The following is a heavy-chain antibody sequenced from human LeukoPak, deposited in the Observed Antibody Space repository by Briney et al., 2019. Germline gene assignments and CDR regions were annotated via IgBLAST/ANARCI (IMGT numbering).Heavy chain of an antibody. J-gene: IGHJ4*02. Sequence: APGQCLEWVSLISWDGGSTYYADSVKGRFTISRDNSKNSLYLQMNSLRAADTASYYCARAPLDYWGQGTLVTVSS. CDR2: ISWDGGST. V-gene: IGHV3-43D*03. CDR3: ARAPLDY.